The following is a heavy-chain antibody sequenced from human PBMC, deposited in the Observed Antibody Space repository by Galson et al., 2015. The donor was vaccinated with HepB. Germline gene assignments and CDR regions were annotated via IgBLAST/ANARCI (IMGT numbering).Heavy chain of an antibody. D-gene: IGHD3-3*01. Sequence: SVKVSCKASGYTFTSYGISWVRQAPGQGLEWMGWISAYNGNTNYAQKLQGRVTMTTDTSTSTAYMELRSLRSDDTAVYYCARDFLPYDFWSGSHINYYYYYMDVWGKGTTVTVSS. CDR3: ARDFLPYDFWSGSHINYYYYYMDV. J-gene: IGHJ6*03. V-gene: IGHV1-18*01. CDR1: GYTFTSYG. CDR2: ISAYNGNT.